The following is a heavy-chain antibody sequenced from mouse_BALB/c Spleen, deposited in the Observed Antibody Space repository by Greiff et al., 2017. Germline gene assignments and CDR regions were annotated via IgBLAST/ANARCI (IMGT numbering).Heavy chain of an antibody. CDR2: IDPENGAT. CDR3: NAYNGNYYAMDY. CDR1: GFNIKDYY. Sequence: EVQLQQSGAELVRSGASVKLSCTASGFNIKDYYMHWVKQRPEQGLEWIGWIDPENGATEYAPKFQGKATMTADTSSNTAYLQLSSLTSEDTAVYYCNAYNGNYYAMDYWGQGTSVTVSS. D-gene: IGHD2-1*01. J-gene: IGHJ4*01. V-gene: IGHV14-4*02.